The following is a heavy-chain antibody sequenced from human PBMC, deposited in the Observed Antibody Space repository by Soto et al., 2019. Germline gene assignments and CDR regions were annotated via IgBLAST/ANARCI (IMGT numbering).Heavy chain of an antibody. CDR2: VYHTGDT. Sequence: ETLSLTCCVSGGTVASSHWWSWVRQSPGRGLEWIGNVYHTGDTNFNPSLKSRVTLSVDKSNNQFSLRLTSVTAADTAVYFCAREIVTAGGNNYFDPWGPGTLVTVYS. J-gene: IGHJ5*02. CDR3: AREIVTAGGNNYFDP. D-gene: IGHD2-21*02. V-gene: IGHV4-4*01. CDR1: GGTVASSHW.